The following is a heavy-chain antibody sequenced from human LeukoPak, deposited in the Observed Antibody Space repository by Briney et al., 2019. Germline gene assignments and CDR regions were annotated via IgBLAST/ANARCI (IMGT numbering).Heavy chain of an antibody. V-gene: IGHV3-74*03. D-gene: IGHD3-10*01. CDR1: GFTFSRYW. CDR2: IVSDGSST. Sequence: GGSLRLSCAASGFTFSRYWLQWVRQAPGKGLVWVSHIVSDGSSTTYADSVKGRFTTSRDNTKNTLYLQMNSLSAEETAVYYCIGDNYGVDYWGQGTLVTVSS. J-gene: IGHJ4*02. CDR3: IGDNYGVDY.